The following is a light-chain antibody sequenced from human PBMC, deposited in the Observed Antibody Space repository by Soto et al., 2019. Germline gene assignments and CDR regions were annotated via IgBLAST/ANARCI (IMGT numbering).Light chain of an antibody. CDR2: QDS. Sequence: SYELTQPPSVSVSPGQTASITCSGATSGDKYACWYQQKPGQSPVLVIYQDSKRPSGIPERFSGSNSGNTATLTISGTQAMDEADYYCQAWDSSTAVFGGGTKLTVL. V-gene: IGLV3-1*01. CDR3: QAWDSSTAV. J-gene: IGLJ2*01. CDR1: TSGDKY.